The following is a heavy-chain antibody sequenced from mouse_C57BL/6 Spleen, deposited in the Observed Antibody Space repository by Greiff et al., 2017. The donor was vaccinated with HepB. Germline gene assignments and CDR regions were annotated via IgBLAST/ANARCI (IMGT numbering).Heavy chain of an antibody. CDR3: AREGITTVVATEFDY. J-gene: IGHJ2*01. D-gene: IGHD1-1*01. Sequence: VQLQQSGPELVKPGASVKISCKASGYAFSSSWMHWVKQRPGKGLEWIGRIYPGDGDTNYNGKFKGKATLTADKSSSTAYMQLSSLTSEDSAVYFCAREGITTVVATEFDYWGQGTTLTVSS. CDR2: IYPGDGDT. V-gene: IGHV1-82*01. CDR1: GYAFSSSW.